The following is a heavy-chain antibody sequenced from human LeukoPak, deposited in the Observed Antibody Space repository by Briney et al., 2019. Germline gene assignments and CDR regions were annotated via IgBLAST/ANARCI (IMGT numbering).Heavy chain of an antibody. CDR3: ARFAAGGSYYYYMDV. V-gene: IGHV3-48*01. J-gene: IGHJ6*03. Sequence: GGSLRLSCAASGFTFSNAWMSWVRQAPGKGLEWVSNIGTSTTTIYYADSVKGRFTISRDNAKNSLYLQMNSVRADDTAVYYCARFAAGGSYYYYMDVWGKGTTVTVSS. CDR2: IGTSTTTI. D-gene: IGHD6-25*01. CDR1: GFTFSNAW.